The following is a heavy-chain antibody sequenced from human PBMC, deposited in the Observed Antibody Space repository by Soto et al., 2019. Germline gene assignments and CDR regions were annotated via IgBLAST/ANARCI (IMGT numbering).Heavy chain of an antibody. CDR3: AKELMLNSPGYYYYYCGMDV. CDR2: ISYDGSNK. CDR1: GFTFSSYG. D-gene: IGHD3-16*01. V-gene: IGHV3-30*18. Sequence: QVQLVESGGGVVQPGRSLRLSCAASGFTFSSYGMHWVRQAPGKGLEWVAVISYDGSNKYYADSVKGRFTISRDNSKNTLYLQMNSLRGEDTAVYYCAKELMLNSPGYYYYYCGMDVWGQGTTVTVSS. J-gene: IGHJ6*02.